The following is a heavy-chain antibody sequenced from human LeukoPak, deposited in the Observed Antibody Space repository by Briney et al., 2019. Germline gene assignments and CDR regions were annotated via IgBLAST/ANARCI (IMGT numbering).Heavy chain of an antibody. Sequence: PGGSLRLSCAASGFTFSNAWMSWVRQAPGKGLEWVGRIKSKTDGGTTDYAAPVKGRFTISRDDSINTLYLQMNSLKTEDTGVYYCTTGLDTAMVNYYYYMDVWGKGTTVTVSS. V-gene: IGHV3-15*01. D-gene: IGHD5-18*01. CDR2: IKSKTDGGTT. J-gene: IGHJ6*03. CDR1: GFTFSNAW. CDR3: TTGLDTAMVNYYYYMDV.